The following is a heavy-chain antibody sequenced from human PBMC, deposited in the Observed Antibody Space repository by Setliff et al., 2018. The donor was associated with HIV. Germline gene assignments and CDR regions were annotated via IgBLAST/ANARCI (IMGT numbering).Heavy chain of an antibody. J-gene: IGHJ4*02. V-gene: IGHV4-34*01. CDR2: CNHSGAS. D-gene: IGHD3-10*01. Sequence: SETLSLTCAVYGGSFSGHYWTWVRQSPGRDLEWIGECNHSGASNYNPSLRSRVTMSVDTSKNQFSLKLKSMTAADTAVYFCARALPPRTSLVRGVAPSEYYFDSWGQGALVTVSS. CDR3: ARALPPRTSLVRGVAPSEYYFDS. CDR1: GGSFSGHY.